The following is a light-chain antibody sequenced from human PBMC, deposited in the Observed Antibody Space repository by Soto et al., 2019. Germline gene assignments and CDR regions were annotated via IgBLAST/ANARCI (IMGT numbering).Light chain of an antibody. Sequence: QSVLTQPPSVSGAPGQRVTISCTGSSSNIGAGYDVHWYQQLPGTAHKLLIYGNNNRPSGVPDRFSGSKSGTSASLAITGLQAEDEADYYCQSYDSSLSGYVFGTGTKVTV. J-gene: IGLJ1*01. CDR1: SSNIGAGYD. V-gene: IGLV1-40*01. CDR3: QSYDSSLSGYV. CDR2: GNN.